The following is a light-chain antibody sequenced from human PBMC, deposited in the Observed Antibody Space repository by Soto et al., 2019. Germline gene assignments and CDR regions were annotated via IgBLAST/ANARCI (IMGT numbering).Light chain of an antibody. Sequence: EIVLTQSPATLSLSPGERATLSCRASQSVSSYLAWYQQKPGQAPRLLIYDASTRATGIPARFSGSGSGTDFTLTITSLEPEHFAVYYCQQRSNWPPTFGQGTKVEIK. CDR1: QSVSSY. V-gene: IGKV3-11*01. J-gene: IGKJ1*01. CDR2: DAS. CDR3: QQRSNWPPT.